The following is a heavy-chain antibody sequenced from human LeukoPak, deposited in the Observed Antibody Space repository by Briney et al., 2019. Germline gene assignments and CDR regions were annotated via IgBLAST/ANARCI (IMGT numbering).Heavy chain of an antibody. CDR3: AREERDSSWYVVGDY. CDR2: VYPSGST. J-gene: IGHJ4*02. V-gene: IGHV4-38-2*02. D-gene: IGHD6-13*01. CDR1: GYSISSGYY. Sequence: SEPLSLPCTVSGYSISSGYYRGWIRQPPGKGLEWIWTVYPSGSTYYNPSLKSRVSISVDTTKNQFSLKLSSVTAADTAVYYCAREERDSSWYVVGDYWGQGTLVTVS.